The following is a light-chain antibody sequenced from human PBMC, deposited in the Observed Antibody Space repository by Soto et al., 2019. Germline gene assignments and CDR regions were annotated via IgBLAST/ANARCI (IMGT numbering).Light chain of an antibody. Sequence: DIQMTQFTSTLSASVGDRVTITCRASQSVDTWLAWYQQKPGKAPSLLIYRASSLESGVPSRFSGSGSGTEFTLTIRSLQPDDFASYYCQQYNNYPRTFGQGTKVDIK. J-gene: IGKJ1*01. CDR2: RAS. CDR1: QSVDTW. V-gene: IGKV1-5*03. CDR3: QQYNNYPRT.